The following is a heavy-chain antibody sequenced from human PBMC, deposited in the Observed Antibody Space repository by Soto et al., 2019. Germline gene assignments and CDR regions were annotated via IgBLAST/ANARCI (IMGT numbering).Heavy chain of an antibody. V-gene: IGHV3-33*01. CDR3: ARDQLYYNDISGRPLNAFDV. Sequence: GGSLRLSCVVSGFTFSSYGMHWVRQAPGKGLEWVAVIWYDGNNKYYVDSVKGRFTISRDNSKNTLYLQMNSLRAEDTAVYYCARDQLYYNDISGRPLNAFDVWGQGTMVTVSS. CDR1: GFTFSSYG. CDR2: IWYDGNNK. D-gene: IGHD3-22*01. J-gene: IGHJ3*01.